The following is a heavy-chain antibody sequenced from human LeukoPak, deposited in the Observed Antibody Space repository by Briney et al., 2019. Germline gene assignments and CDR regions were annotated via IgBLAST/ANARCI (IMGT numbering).Heavy chain of an antibody. CDR2: ISTGGGST. CDR3: AKGHYSGSHYYFDY. Sequence: GGSLRLSCAASGFTFSSYWMHWVRQAPGKGLEWVSSISTGGGSTNYADSVKGRFTISRDNSKNTLYLQMNSLRAEDTAVYYCAKGHYSGSHYYFDYWGQGILVTVSS. J-gene: IGHJ4*02. V-gene: IGHV3-23*01. CDR1: GFTFSSYW. D-gene: IGHD1-26*01.